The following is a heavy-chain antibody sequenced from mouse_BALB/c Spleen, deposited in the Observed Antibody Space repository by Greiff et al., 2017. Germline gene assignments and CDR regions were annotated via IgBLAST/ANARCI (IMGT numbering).Heavy chain of an antibody. V-gene: IGHV2-6-7*01. Sequence: VKLMESGPGLVAPSQSLSITCTVSGFSLTGYGVNWVRQPPGKGLEWLGMIWGDGSTDYNSALKSRLSISKDNSKSQVFLKMSSLQTDDTARYYCARDPYGYDGAWFAYWGQGTLVTVSA. CDR3: ARDPYGYDGAWFAY. J-gene: IGHJ3*01. CDR2: IWGDGST. D-gene: IGHD2-2*01. CDR1: GFSLTGYG.